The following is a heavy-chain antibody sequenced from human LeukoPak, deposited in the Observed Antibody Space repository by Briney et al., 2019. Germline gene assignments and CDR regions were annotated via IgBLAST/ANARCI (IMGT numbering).Heavy chain of an antibody. D-gene: IGHD3-3*01. CDR1: GFTFSNAW. CDR2: IRFDGTVA. Sequence: GGSLRLSCAASGFTFSNAWMSWVRQAPGKGLEWVAFIRFDGTVAEYGDSVKGRFTISRDNSQNILFLQMNSLRPEDTAVYYCAKDKSYSELYHFDYWGQGALVTVSS. V-gene: IGHV3-30*02. J-gene: IGHJ4*02. CDR3: AKDKSYSELYHFDY.